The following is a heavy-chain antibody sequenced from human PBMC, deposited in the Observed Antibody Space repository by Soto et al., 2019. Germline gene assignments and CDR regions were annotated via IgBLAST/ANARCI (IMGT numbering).Heavy chain of an antibody. CDR3: ARGVRTDYYQYYGMDV. V-gene: IGHV3-48*01. Sequence: GGSLRLSCSASGFTFSLHSMSWVRQAPGKGLEWVSYISTGSTNIHYADSVKGRFTISGDSASSSLYLQMNSLRGDDTAVYYCARGVRTDYYQYYGMDVWGQGTTVTVSS. CDR1: GFTFSLHS. D-gene: IGHD3-9*01. CDR2: ISTGSTNI. J-gene: IGHJ6*02.